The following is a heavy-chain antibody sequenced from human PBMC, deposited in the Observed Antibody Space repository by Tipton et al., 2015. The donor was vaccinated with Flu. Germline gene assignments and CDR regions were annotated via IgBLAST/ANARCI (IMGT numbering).Heavy chain of an antibody. D-gene: IGHD6-19*01. V-gene: IGHV3-74*01. CDR3: VRTLGGAGAY. CDR2: SNYDGSTT. J-gene: IGHJ4*02. Sequence: SLRLSCAASGFTFSGHWMHWVRQAPGKGRVWVSHSNYDGSTTHYADSVKGRFTISRDNAKSMVYLQMNSLRAEDSAVYYCVRTLGGAGAYWGRGTLVTVSS. CDR1: GFTFSGHW.